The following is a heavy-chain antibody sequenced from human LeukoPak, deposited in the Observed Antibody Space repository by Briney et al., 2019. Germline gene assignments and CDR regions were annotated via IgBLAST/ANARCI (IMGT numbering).Heavy chain of an antibody. CDR2: ISGSGTTI. D-gene: IGHD2-2*02. Sequence: GGSLRLSCVASGFTFSSYEMSWVRQAPGKGLEWVSEISGSGTTIFYADSVKGRFTVSRNNAKNSLYLQMNSLRAEDTAVYYCARDESDTSFDYWGQGTLVTVSS. V-gene: IGHV3-48*03. CDR3: ARDESDTSFDY. J-gene: IGHJ4*02. CDR1: GFTFSSYE.